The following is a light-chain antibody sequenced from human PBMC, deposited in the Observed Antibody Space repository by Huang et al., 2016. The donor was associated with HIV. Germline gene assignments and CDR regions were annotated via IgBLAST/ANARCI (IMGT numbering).Light chain of an antibody. CDR3: QKYDMAPYT. V-gene: IGKV1-27*01. CDR2: DSS. J-gene: IGKJ2*01. Sequence: DIQMTQSPSSLSASVGDRVTITCRASQGISYYLAWYQQKPGRIPKLLISDSSTLQPVVPSRFSGGGSGTDFALTISGLQPEDVATYFCQKYDMAPYTFGQGTKLDLK. CDR1: QGISYY.